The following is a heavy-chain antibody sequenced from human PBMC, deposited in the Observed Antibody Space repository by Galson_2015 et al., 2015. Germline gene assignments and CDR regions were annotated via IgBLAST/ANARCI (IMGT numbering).Heavy chain of an antibody. J-gene: IGHJ5*02. V-gene: IGHV1-3*01. D-gene: IGHD3-16*02. CDR2: INAGNGNT. CDR1: GYTFTSYA. Sequence: SVKVSCKASGYTFTSYAMHWVRQAPGQRLEWMGWINAGNGNTKYSQKFQGRVTITRDTSASTAYMELSSLRSEDTAVYYCARDLLSPVVPGNWFDPWGQGTLVTVSS. CDR3: ARDLLSPVVPGNWFDP.